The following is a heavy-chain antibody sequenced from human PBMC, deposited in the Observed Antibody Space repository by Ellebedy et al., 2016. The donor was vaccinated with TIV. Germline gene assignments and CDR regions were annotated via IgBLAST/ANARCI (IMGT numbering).Heavy chain of an antibody. CDR3: ARVEGWTTDY. CDR2: IDGDGSVT. CDR1: GFSFSNSW. D-gene: IGHD6-19*01. J-gene: IGHJ4*02. Sequence: GESLKISCAASGFSFSNSWMHWVRQVPGKGLVWVSHIDGDGSVTRYADSVRGRFTISRDNAKNTLYLQMNSLRAEDTAVYYCARVEGWTTDYWGQGTLVTVSS. V-gene: IGHV3-74*01.